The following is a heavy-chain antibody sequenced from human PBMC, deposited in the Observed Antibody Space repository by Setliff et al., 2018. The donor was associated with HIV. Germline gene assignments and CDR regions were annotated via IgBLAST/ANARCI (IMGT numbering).Heavy chain of an antibody. CDR2: ILDGRVT. J-gene: IGHJ5*02. V-gene: IGHV4-39*01. D-gene: IGHD6-19*01. CDR3: ARPHSGRGGGAYFDP. CDR1: GGSVTSGHYY. Sequence: PSETLSLTCTVSGGSVTSGHYYWGWIRQAPGKGQEWIGNILDGRVTFFNPSLRGRVTISVDASKNQVSLKLRSVTAADSAVYHCARPHSGRGGGAYFDPWGQGIRVTVSS.